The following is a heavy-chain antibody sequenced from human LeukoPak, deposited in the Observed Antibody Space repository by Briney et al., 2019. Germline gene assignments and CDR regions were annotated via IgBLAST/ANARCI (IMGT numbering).Heavy chain of an antibody. CDR1: GFTFSSHN. J-gene: IGHJ4*02. CDR2: IRSKASGETT. D-gene: IGHD3-10*01. Sequence: PGGSLRLSCAASGFTFSSHNMNWVRQAPGKGLEWVGFIRSKASGETTEYAASVKGRFTISRDDSKSIAYLQMNSLKTEDTAVYYCTRYRGYFDYWGPGTLVTVSS. V-gene: IGHV3-49*04. CDR3: TRYRGYFDY.